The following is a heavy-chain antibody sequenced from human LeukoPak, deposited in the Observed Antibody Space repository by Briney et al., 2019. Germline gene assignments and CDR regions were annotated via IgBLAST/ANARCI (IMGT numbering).Heavy chain of an antibody. V-gene: IGHV3-23*01. CDR3: ARYCTSTSCYPYYGMDV. CDR1: GFTFNSYA. CDR2: ISGSGGST. Sequence: GGSLRLSCAASGFTFNSYAMSWVRQAPGRGLEWVSAISGSGGSTCYADSVKGRWTISRDNSKNTLYLQMNSLRAEDTAVYYCARYCTSTSCYPYYGMDVWGQGTTVTVSS. D-gene: IGHD2-2*01. J-gene: IGHJ6*02.